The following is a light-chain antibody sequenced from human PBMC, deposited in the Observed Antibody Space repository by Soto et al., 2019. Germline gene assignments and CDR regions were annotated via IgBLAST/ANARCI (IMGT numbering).Light chain of an antibody. V-gene: IGLV2-14*01. CDR2: EVS. CDR1: SSDVGGYNY. Sequence: QSALTQPASVSGSPGQSITISCTGTSSDVGGYNYVSWYQQHPGKAPKLMIYEVSNRPSGISNRFSGSKSGTSASLAISGLQSEDEADYYCAAWDDSLNGRVFGGGTKLTVL. CDR3: AAWDDSLNGRV. J-gene: IGLJ3*02.